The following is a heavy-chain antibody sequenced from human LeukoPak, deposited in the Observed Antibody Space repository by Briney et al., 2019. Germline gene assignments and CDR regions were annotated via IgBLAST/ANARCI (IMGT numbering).Heavy chain of an antibody. CDR1: GFTFSSYS. CDR2: ISSSSSYI. CDR3: ASYSSSRVGLT. Sequence: GSLRLSCAASGFTFSSYSMNWVRQAPGKGLEWVSSISSSSSYIYYADSVKGRFTISRDNAKNSLYLQMNSLRAEDTAVYYCASYSSSRVGLTWGQGTLVTVSS. J-gene: IGHJ5*02. D-gene: IGHD6-13*01. V-gene: IGHV3-21*01.